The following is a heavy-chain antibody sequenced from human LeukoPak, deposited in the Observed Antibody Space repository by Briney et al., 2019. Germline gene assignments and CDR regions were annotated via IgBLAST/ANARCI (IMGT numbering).Heavy chain of an antibody. CDR1: GYTFTSYG. V-gene: IGHV1-18*01. D-gene: IGHD5-24*01. J-gene: IGHJ4*02. CDR2: ISAYNGNT. CDR3: ARGERWLQLN. Sequence: RASVKVSCKASGYTFTSYGISWVRQAPGQGLEWMGWISAYNGNTNYAQKFQGRVTMTRNTSISTAYMELSSLRSEDTAVYYCARGERWLQLNWGQGTLVTVSS.